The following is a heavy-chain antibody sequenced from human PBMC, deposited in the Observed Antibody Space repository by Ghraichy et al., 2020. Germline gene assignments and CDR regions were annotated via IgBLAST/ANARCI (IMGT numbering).Heavy chain of an antibody. D-gene: IGHD2-2*01. Sequence: TLSLTCTVSGGSISSYYWSWIRQPPGKGLEWIGYIYYSGSTNYNPSLKSRVTISVDTSKNQFSLKLSSVTAADTAVYYCARYCSSTSCSKGMNFDYWGQGTLVTVSS. CDR1: GGSISSYY. CDR3: ARYCSSTSCSKGMNFDY. CDR2: IYYSGST. V-gene: IGHV4-59*01. J-gene: IGHJ4*02.